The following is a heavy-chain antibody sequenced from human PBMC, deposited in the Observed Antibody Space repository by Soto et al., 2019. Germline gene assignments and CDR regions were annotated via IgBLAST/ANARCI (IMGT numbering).Heavy chain of an antibody. CDR1: GLTFSSYA. J-gene: IGHJ4*02. V-gene: IGHV3-23*01. CDR2: ISGGGGNT. CDR3: AKPNLYCSSTSCYDY. D-gene: IGHD2-2*01. Sequence: VQLLESGGGLVQPGGSLRLSCAASGLTFSSYAMSWVRQAPGKGLEWVSVISGGGGNTYYADSVKGRFTISRDNSKNTLYLQMNSLGAEDTAVYYCAKPNLYCSSTSCYDYWGQGTLVTVSS.